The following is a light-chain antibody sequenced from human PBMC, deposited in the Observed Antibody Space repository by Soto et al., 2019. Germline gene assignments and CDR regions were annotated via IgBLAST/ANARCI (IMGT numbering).Light chain of an antibody. J-gene: IGKJ2*01. CDR1: RNISSD. Sequence: IQMTQSPCSLYSSVGDRVTLTCRASRNISSDLNGYQQKPGQAPKLLVYRSSTLQNGVPSRFSGSGSATDFTLTITNLQHEDFATYSCQQRYSTLPYTLGQGTKVEIK. CDR2: RSS. V-gene: IGKV1-39*01. CDR3: QQRYSTLPYT.